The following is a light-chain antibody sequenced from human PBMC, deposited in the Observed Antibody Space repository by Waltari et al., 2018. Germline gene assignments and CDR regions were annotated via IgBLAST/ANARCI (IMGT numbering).Light chain of an antibody. V-gene: IGKV3-15*01. CDR3: QQYNDWPRT. J-gene: IGKJ1*01. CDR1: QYVNIH. Sequence: EVVMTQSPATLSVSSGESATLSCRASQYVNIHLDWYQQKPGQAPRLLIYAASTRATVVPARFSGSGSGTDFTLTISSLQSEDFAVYYCQQYNDWPRTFGLGTKVEIK. CDR2: AAS.